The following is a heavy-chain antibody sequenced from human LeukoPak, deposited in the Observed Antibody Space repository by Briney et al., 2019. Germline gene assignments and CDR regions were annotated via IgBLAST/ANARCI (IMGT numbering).Heavy chain of an antibody. CDR3: ARVAVTSIDY. Sequence: LRLSCAASGFTFSDFYMSWIRQPPGKGLEWIGYIYYSGSTYYNPSLKSRVTISVDTSKNQFSLKLSSVTAADTAVYYCARVAVTSIDYWGQGTLVTVSS. V-gene: IGHV4-30-4*08. CDR1: GFTFSDFY. CDR2: IYYSGST. J-gene: IGHJ4*02. D-gene: IGHD3-3*01.